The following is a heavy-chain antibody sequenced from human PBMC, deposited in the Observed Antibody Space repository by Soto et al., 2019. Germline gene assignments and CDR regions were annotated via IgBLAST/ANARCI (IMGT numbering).Heavy chain of an antibody. CDR1: GFTFSSYA. J-gene: IGHJ4*02. V-gene: IGHV3-23*01. CDR3: AKDRYSSSWPPIFDY. Sequence: GGSLRLSCAASGFTFSSYAMSWVRQAPGKGLEWVSAISGSGGSTYYADSVKGRSTSSRDNSKNPLHLQMNSLRAEDTAVYYCAKDRYSSSWPPIFDYWGQGTLVTVSS. D-gene: IGHD6-13*01. CDR2: ISGSGGST.